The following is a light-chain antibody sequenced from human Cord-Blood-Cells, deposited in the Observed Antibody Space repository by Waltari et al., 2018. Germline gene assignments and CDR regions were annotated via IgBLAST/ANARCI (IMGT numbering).Light chain of an antibody. Sequence: EIGSTQSPGTLSLSPGERAPLPCRASQSVSSSYLAWYQQTPGQAPRLLIYCASSRATGIPDRFSGSVSGTDFTLTISRLEPEDFAVYYCQQYGSSPPYTFGQGTKLEIK. J-gene: IGKJ2*01. V-gene: IGKV3-20*01. CDR1: QSVSSSY. CDR2: CAS. CDR3: QQYGSSPPYT.